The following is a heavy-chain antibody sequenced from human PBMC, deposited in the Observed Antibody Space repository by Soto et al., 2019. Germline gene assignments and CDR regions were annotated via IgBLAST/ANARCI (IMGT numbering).Heavy chain of an antibody. V-gene: IGHV4-31*03. CDR2: IYYSGST. J-gene: IGHJ5*02. CDR1: GGSISSGGYY. Sequence: SETLSLTCTVSGGSISSGGYYWSWIRQHPGKGLEWIGYIYYSGSTYYNPSLKSRVTISVDTSKNQFSPKLSSVTAADTAVYYCARELGDDSSGYYPNWFDPWGQGTLVTVSS. D-gene: IGHD3-22*01. CDR3: ARELGDDSSGYYPNWFDP.